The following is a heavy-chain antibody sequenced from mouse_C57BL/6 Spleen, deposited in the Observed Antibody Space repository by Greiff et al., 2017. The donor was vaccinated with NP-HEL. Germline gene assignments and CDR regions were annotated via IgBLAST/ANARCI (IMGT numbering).Heavy chain of an antibody. D-gene: IGHD2-2*01. CDR2: IYPGSGST. CDR1: GYTFTNYW. J-gene: IGHJ2*01. V-gene: IGHV1-55*01. Sequence: QVQLQQPGAELVKPGASVKMSCKASGYTFTNYWITWVKQRHGQGLEWIGDIYPGSGSTNYNEKFKSKATLTVDKSSSTAYMQLSSLTSEDSAVYDCARSEVLGLRLLFGCWGQSTTLTVAS. CDR3: ARSEVLGLRLLFGC.